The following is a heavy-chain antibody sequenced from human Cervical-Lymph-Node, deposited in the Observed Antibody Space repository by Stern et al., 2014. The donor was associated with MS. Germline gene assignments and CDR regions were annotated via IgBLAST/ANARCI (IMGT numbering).Heavy chain of an antibody. V-gene: IGHV3-33*01. D-gene: IGHD6-13*01. Sequence: VQLVESGGRLVPPGLALRLSCAASGFTFSSYGMHWVRQAPGKGLEWVAVIWYDRSNKFYADSVKGRFTISRDNSKNKLYLQMNSLRAEDTAVYYCARSSSPSPYYYYGMDVWGQGTTVTVSS. J-gene: IGHJ6*02. CDR2: IWYDRSNK. CDR1: GFTFSSYG. CDR3: ARSSSPSPYYYYGMDV.